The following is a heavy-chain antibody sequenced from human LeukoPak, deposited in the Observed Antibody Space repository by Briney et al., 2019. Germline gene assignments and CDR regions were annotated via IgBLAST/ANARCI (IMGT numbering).Heavy chain of an antibody. CDR3: ARGPYSYDSSGAFDI. CDR1: GGSISSYY. D-gene: IGHD3-22*01. V-gene: IGHV4-59*08. CDR2: IYDSGST. J-gene: IGHJ3*02. Sequence: SETLSLTCTVSGGSISSYYWSWIRQPPGKGLEWIGYIYDSGSTNYNPSLKSRVTISVDTSKNQFSLKLSSVTAADTAVYFCARGPYSYDSSGAFDIWGQGTMVTASS.